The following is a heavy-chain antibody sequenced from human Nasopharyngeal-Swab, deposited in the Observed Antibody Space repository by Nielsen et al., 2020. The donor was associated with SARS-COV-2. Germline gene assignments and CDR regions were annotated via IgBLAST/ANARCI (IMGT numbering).Heavy chain of an antibody. CDR2: INPNSGGT. Sequence: ASVKVSCKASGYTFTGYYMHWVRQAPGQGLEWMGRINPNSGGTNYAQKFQGRVTMTRDTSISTAYMELSSLRSEDTAVYYCAASYDSSGSNYWGQGTLVTVSS. V-gene: IGHV1-2*06. CDR3: AASYDSSGSNY. CDR1: GYTFTGYY. D-gene: IGHD3-22*01. J-gene: IGHJ4*02.